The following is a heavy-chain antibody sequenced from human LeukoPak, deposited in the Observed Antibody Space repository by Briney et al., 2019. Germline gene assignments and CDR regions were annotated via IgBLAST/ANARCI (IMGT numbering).Heavy chain of an antibody. CDR1: GFTFSDYY. CDR3: ARDSTYGDYVPLWAFDI. CDR2: ISSSSYT. J-gene: IGHJ3*02. D-gene: IGHD4-17*01. Sequence: GGSLRLSCAASGFTFSDYYMSWIRQAPGKRLEWVSYISSSSYTNYADSVKGRFTISRDNAKNSLYLQMNSLRAEDTAVYYCARDSTYGDYVPLWAFDIWGQGTMVTVSS. V-gene: IGHV3-11*06.